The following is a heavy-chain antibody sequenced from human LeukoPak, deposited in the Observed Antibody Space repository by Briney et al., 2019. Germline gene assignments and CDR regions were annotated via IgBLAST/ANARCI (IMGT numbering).Heavy chain of an antibody. Sequence: PGGSLRLSCAASGFTFSSYSMNWVRQAPGKGLGWVSSISSSSSYIYYADSVKGRFTISRDNAKNSLYLQMNSLRAEDTAVYYCARDRPLGCFDYWGQGTLVTVSS. CDR3: ARDRPLGCFDY. CDR2: ISSSSSYI. V-gene: IGHV3-21*01. CDR1: GFTFSSYS. J-gene: IGHJ4*02.